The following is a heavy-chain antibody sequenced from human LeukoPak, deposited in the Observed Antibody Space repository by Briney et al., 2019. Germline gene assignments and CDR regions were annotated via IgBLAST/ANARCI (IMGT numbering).Heavy chain of an antibody. CDR3: ARGIVVVTAIIDY. D-gene: IGHD2-21*02. CDR1: GFTLSSYA. Sequence: GGSLRLSCAASGFTLSSYAMTWVRQAPGKGLGWVSAISGSGGSTYYADSVKGRFTISRDNSKNTLYLQMNSLRAEDTAVYYCARGIVVVTAIIDYWGQGTLVTVSS. V-gene: IGHV3-23*01. CDR2: ISGSGGST. J-gene: IGHJ4*02.